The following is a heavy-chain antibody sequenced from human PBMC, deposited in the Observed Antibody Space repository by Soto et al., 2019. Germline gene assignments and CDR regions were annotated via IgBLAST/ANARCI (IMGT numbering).Heavy chain of an antibody. D-gene: IGHD3-16*01. CDR2: IDSDGSRT. J-gene: IGHJ3*02. CDR3: ARGRRGEAFDI. CDR1: GFTFSSYW. V-gene: IGHV3-74*01. Sequence: PGGSLRLSCAASGFTFSSYWMHWVRQVPGKGMEWVSEIDSDGSRTGYADSVKGRTTISRDNAKNTLYLQMNSLRAEDTAVYYCARGRRGEAFDIWGQGTMVTVSS.